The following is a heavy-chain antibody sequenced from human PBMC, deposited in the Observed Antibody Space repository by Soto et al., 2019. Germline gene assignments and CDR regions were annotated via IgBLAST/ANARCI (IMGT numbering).Heavy chain of an antibody. Sequence: QLHLVQSGAVVKKPGASVTASCSASGYPVTAYYMHWVRQAPGRGLEWMGGINPATGAAKYTQTFQGRVTMARASATSTVFLELGGLTSEDTAVFYCARGGGVGVAGSAAFDMWGQGTLVTVSS. V-gene: IGHV1-2*02. CDR3: ARGGGVGVAGSAAFDM. D-gene: IGHD3-3*01. CDR2: INPATGAA. CDR1: GYPVTAYY. J-gene: IGHJ3*02.